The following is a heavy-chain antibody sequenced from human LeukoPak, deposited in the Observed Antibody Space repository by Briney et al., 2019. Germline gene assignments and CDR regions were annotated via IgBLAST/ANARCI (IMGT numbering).Heavy chain of an antibody. Sequence: PGGSLRLSCAASGFTFDDYAMHWVRQAPGKGLEWVSGISWNSGSIGYADSVKGRFTISRDNAKNSLYLQMNSLRAEDTALYYCAKDPHAIFGVVIPYFDYWGQGTLVTVSS. CDR2: ISWNSGSI. CDR3: AKDPHAIFGVVIPYFDY. CDR1: GFTFDDYA. V-gene: IGHV3-9*01. D-gene: IGHD3-3*01. J-gene: IGHJ4*02.